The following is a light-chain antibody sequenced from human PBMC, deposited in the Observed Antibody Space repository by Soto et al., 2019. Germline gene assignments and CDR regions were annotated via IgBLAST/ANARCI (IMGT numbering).Light chain of an antibody. CDR1: SSDVGSYNL. J-gene: IGLJ3*02. CDR3: CSYAANSTWV. V-gene: IGLV2-23*01. CDR2: EDN. Sequence: QAVVTQPASISGSPGQSITISCTGTSSDVGSYNLVSWYQQHPGTAPKLMIYEDNKRPSGVSNRFSGSKSGNTASLTISGLQTEDEADYYCCSYAANSTWVFGGGTKLTVL.